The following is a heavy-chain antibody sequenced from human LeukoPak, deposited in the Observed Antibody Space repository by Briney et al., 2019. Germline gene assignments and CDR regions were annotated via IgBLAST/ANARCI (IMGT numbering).Heavy chain of an antibody. Sequence: SETLSLTCAVSCGSFSGYYWTWIRQPPGKGLEWIGEINHSGSANYNPSLMSRVTISLDTSKNHFSLNLSSVTAADTAVYYCARGQGTVTTHWGQGTLVTVSS. CDR2: INHSGSA. D-gene: IGHD4-11*01. CDR3: ARGQGTVTTH. J-gene: IGHJ4*02. V-gene: IGHV4-34*01. CDR1: CGSFSGYY.